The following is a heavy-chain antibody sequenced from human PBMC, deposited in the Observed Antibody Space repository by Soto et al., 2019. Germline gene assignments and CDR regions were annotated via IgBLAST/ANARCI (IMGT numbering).Heavy chain of an antibody. J-gene: IGHJ6*02. V-gene: IGHV4-31*03. CDR1: GGSIISCGYY. Sequence: TLSLTCTVSGGSIISCGYYWSWIRQHPGKGLEWIGYIYYSGSTYYNPSLKSRVTISVDTSKNQFSLKLSSVTAADTAVYYCARGLWLRFYYYYGMDVWGQGTTVTVSS. D-gene: IGHD5-18*01. CDR3: ARGLWLRFYYYYGMDV. CDR2: IYYSGST.